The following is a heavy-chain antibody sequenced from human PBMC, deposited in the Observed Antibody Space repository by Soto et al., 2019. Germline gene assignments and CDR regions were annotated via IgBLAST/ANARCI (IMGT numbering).Heavy chain of an antibody. V-gene: IGHV3-23*01. CDR2: ISGSGGST. CDR3: SNGQRITIYEVVLSYDIDV. D-gene: IGHD3-3*01. CDR1: GFTFSSYA. Sequence: PGGSLRLSCTAPGFTFSSYAMSWVRQAPGKGLEWVSAISGSGGSTYYADSVKGRFTISRDNSKNTLYLQMNSLRAEDTAVYYCSNGQRITIYEVVLSYDIDVWGQGTMVTVSS. J-gene: IGHJ3*01.